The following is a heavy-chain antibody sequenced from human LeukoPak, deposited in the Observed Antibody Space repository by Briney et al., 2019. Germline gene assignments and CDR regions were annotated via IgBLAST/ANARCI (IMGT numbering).Heavy chain of an antibody. J-gene: IGHJ4*02. CDR1: RGSFSGYY. CDR3: SRRSGWFFVAGFDY. Sequence: SETLSLTCAVYRGSFSGYYWSSIRQPPGKGLEWIGEINHSGRTNYNPSLKSRVTISVHTSKNQFSLKSTSVTAADRAVYFCSRRSGWFFVAGFDYWGQGTLVTVSS. D-gene: IGHD6-19*01. V-gene: IGHV4-34*01. CDR2: INHSGRT.